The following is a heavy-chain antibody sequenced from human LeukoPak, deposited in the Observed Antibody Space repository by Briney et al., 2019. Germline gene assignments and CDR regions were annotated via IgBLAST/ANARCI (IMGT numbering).Heavy chain of an antibody. CDR2: IKEDGSMQ. D-gene: IGHD6-19*01. V-gene: IGHV3-7*01. Sequence: GGSLRLSCVASGFTFSSYWMTWVRQAPGKGLEWLANIKEDGSMQYCLDSVRGRFTISRDNAKTSVYLQLNSLRADDTAVYYCARDVWTGVAVSDYWGQGTLVTVSS. J-gene: IGHJ4*02. CDR1: GFTFSSYW. CDR3: ARDVWTGVAVSDY.